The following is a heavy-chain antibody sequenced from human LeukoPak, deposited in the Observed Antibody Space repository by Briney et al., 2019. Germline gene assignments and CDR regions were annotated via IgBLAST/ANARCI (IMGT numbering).Heavy chain of an antibody. Sequence: GASVKVSCKASGYTFTSYGISWVRQAPGQGLEWMGWISAYNGNTNYAQKLQGRVTMTTDTSTSTAYMELRSLRSDDTAVYYCARDYSRGWYVGANWFDPWGQGTLVTVSS. J-gene: IGHJ5*02. D-gene: IGHD6-19*01. CDR2: ISAYNGNT. CDR1: GYTFTSYG. V-gene: IGHV1-18*01. CDR3: ARDYSRGWYVGANWFDP.